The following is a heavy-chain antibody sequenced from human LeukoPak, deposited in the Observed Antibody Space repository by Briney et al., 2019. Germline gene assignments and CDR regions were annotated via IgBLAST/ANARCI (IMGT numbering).Heavy chain of an antibody. Sequence: SETLSLTCTVSGGSISSSSYYWGWIRQPPGKGLEWIGSIYYSGSTYYNPSLKSRVTISVDKSKNQFSLKLSSVTAADTAVYYCARDFGYDSSGSYWGQGTLVTVSS. J-gene: IGHJ4*02. V-gene: IGHV4-39*07. CDR3: ARDFGYDSSGSY. CDR1: GGSISSSSYY. D-gene: IGHD3-22*01. CDR2: IYYSGST.